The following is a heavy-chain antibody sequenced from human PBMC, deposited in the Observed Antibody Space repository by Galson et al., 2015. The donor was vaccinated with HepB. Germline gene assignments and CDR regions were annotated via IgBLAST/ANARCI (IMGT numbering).Heavy chain of an antibody. CDR2: INPNSGGT. CDR3: ARDGNYYDSRFPSAFDI. V-gene: IGHV1-2*06. D-gene: IGHD3-22*01. J-gene: IGHJ3*02. Sequence: SVKVSCKASGYTFTGYYMHWVRQAPGQGLEWMGRINPNSGGTNYAQKLQGSVTMTTDTSTSTAYMELRSLRSDDTAVYYCARDGNYYDSRFPSAFDIWGQGTMVTVSS. CDR1: GYTFTGYY.